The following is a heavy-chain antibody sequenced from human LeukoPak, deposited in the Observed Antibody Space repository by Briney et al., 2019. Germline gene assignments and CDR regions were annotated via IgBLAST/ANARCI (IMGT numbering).Heavy chain of an antibody. J-gene: IGHJ4*02. CDR1: GFTFSSYA. CDR3: AKGSGWYVDYFDY. CDR2: ISGSGGST. Sequence: GGSLRLSCSASGFTFSSYAMSWVRQAPGKGLEWVSAISGSGGSTYYADSVKGRFTISRDNSKNTLYLQMNSLRAEDTAVYYCAKGSGWYVDYFDYWGQGTLVTVSS. D-gene: IGHD6-19*01. V-gene: IGHV3-23*01.